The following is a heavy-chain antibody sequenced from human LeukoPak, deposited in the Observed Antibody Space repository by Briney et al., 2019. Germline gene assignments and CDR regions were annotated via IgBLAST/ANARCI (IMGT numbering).Heavy chain of an antibody. D-gene: IGHD3-22*01. CDR2: ISGSGGST. CDR3: AKGNYYDSSGYYYRYYYGMDV. V-gene: IGHV3-23*01. J-gene: IGHJ6*02. Sequence: GGSLRLSCAASGFTFSSYAMSWVRQAPGKGLEWVSAISGSGGSTYYADSVKGRFTISRDNSKNTLYLHMNSLRAEDTAIYYCAKGNYYDSSGYYYRYYYGMDVWGQGTTVTVSS. CDR1: GFTFSSYA.